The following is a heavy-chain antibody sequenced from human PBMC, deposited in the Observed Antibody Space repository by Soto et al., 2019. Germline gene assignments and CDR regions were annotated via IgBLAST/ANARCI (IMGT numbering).Heavy chain of an antibody. CDR3: ARSSSGWYPPYYYYYGMDV. V-gene: IGHV3-33*01. Sequence: QVQLVESGGGVVQPGRSLRLSCAASGFTFSSYGMHWVRQAPGNGLEWVAVIWYDGSNKYYADSVKGRFTISRDNSKNTLYLQMNSLRAEDTAVYYCARSSSGWYPPYYYYYGMDVWGQGTTVTVSS. CDR2: IWYDGSNK. J-gene: IGHJ6*02. CDR1: GFTFSSYG. D-gene: IGHD6-19*01.